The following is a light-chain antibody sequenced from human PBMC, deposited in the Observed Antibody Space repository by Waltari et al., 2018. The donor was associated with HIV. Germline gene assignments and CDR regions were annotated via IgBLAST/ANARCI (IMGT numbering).Light chain of an antibody. Sequence: QSALTQPRSVSGFPGQSVTISCTGTSSDVGGYDSVSWYLQHPGKVPKLIIYEVIKRPSGVPDRFSGSKSGNTASLTISGLQTEDEADYFCCSYAGTYTYVLFGGGTKLTVL. CDR2: EVI. J-gene: IGLJ3*02. CDR1: SSDVGGYDS. CDR3: CSYAGTYTYVL. V-gene: IGLV2-11*01.